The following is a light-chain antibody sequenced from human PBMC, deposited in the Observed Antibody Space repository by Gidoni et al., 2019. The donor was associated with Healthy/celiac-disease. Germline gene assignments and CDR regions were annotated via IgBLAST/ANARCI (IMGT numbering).Light chain of an antibody. V-gene: IGKV1-39*01. J-gene: IGKJ5*01. CDR1: QSISSY. CDR3: QQSYSTPIT. CDR2: AAS. Sequence: DIQMTQSPSSMSASVGDRVTITCRASQSISSYLHWYQQKPGKAPKLLIYAASSLQSGVPSMFSGSCSGTDFTLTISSLQPEDFATYYCQQSYSTPITFGQGTRLEIK.